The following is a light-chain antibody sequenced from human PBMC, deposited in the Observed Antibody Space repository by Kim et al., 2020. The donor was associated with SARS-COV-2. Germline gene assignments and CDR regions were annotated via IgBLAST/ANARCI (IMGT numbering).Light chain of an antibody. J-gene: IGLJ3*02. CDR2: AVS. CDR1: SSDLGNYDY. CDR3: SSHTSTNTLVV. Sequence: QSITISCTGISSDLGNYDYVSWYQQHPGKAPKLIIYAVSNRPSGVSNRFSGSKSGNTASLTSSGLQAEDEADYYCSSHTSTNTLVVFGGGTQLTVL. V-gene: IGLV2-14*03.